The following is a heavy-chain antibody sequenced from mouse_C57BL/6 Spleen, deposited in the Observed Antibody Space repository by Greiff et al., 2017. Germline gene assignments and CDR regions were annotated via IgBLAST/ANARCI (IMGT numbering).Heavy chain of an antibody. CDR2: ISDGGSYT. CDR3: ARGDSLY. V-gene: IGHV5-4*01. D-gene: IGHD6-2*01. Sequence: EVHLVESGGGLVKPGGSLKLSCAASGFTFSSYAMSWVRQTPEKRLEWVATISDGGSYTYYPDNVKGRFTISRDNAKNNLYLQMSHLKSEDTAMYYCARGDSLYWGQGTTLTVSS. CDR1: GFTFSSYA. J-gene: IGHJ2*01.